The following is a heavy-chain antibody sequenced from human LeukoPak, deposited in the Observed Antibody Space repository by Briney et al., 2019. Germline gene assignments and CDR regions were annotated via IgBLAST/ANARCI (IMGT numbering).Heavy chain of an antibody. J-gene: IGHJ4*02. V-gene: IGHV3-48*04. CDR2: MTASGVT. D-gene: IGHD5-12*01. Sequence: GGSLRLSCAASGFSFNFHSMNWVRQAPGKGLEWISYMTASGVTMYAESVYGRFTISVDNDKKSVYLQMISLSVEDTAVYFCTREGGYSGFDFDYWGQGVLVTVSS. CDR1: GFSFNFHS. CDR3: TREGGYSGFDFDY.